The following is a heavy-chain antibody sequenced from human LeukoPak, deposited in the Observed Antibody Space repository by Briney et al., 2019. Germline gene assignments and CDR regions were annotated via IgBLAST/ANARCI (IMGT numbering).Heavy chain of an antibody. D-gene: IGHD3-22*01. CDR2: ILYTGII. CDR1: VDSILDSTYY. V-gene: IGHV4-39*01. CDR3: ARKSSGYYYGWFDR. Sequence: SETLSLTCTVSVDSILDSTYYWAWIRQPPGKGLERLQSILYTGIINSIPSLKSRVSMSVDTVKSQFSLNLNSVTDADTAVYYCARKSSGYYYGWFDRWGQGTLVTVYS. J-gene: IGHJ5*02.